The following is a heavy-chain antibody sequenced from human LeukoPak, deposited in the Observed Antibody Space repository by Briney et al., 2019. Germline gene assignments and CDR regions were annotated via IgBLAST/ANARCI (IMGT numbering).Heavy chain of an antibody. CDR1: GFTFSSYE. J-gene: IGHJ4*02. V-gene: IGHV3-48*03. CDR2: ISSSGSTI. Sequence: PGGSLRLSCAASGFTFSSYEMNWVRQAPGKGLEWVSYISSSGSTIYYADSVKGRFTISRDNAKNSLYLQMNSLRAEDTAVYYCARSGGDGSSWYPPDYWGQGTLVTVSS. D-gene: IGHD6-13*01. CDR3: ARSGGDGSSWYPPDY.